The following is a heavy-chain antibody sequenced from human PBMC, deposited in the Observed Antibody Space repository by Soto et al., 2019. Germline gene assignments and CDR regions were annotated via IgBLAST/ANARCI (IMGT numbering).Heavy chain of an antibody. CDR1: GVTFSSYA. CDR2: VIPVFRTS. D-gene: IGHD3-16*01. Sequence: QVQLVQSGAELKKPGSSVKVSCSASGVTFSSYAFTWVRQAPGHGLERMGNVIPVFRTSNYAQGFQGRLTISADESTNTIYMEPSLLRSEDTAVYFCAKDGSWDGGGGESWGQGTLVIVSS. J-gene: IGHJ4*02. V-gene: IGHV1-69*18. CDR3: AKDGSWDGGGGES.